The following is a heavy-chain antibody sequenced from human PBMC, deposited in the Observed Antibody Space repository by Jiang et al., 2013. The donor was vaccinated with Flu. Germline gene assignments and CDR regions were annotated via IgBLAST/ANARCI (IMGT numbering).Heavy chain of an antibody. CDR2: VFKSGST. CDR3: AKTDYLVFICTLVR. D-gene: IGHD3-3*01. V-gene: IGHV4-39*01. J-gene: IGHJ4*02. Sequence: GSGLVKPSETLSLTCTVTGGSISDSGHYWGWIRQFPGKGLEWIGHVFKSGSTYYNPSLESRVIISVDTSKNHFSLQLNSVTAADTAVYFCAKTDYLVFICTLVRWGQGTQVTV. CDR1: GGSISDSGHY.